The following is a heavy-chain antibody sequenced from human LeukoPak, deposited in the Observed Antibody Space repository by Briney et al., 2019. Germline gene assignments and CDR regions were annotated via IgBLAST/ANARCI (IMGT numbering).Heavy chain of an antibody. V-gene: IGHV3-9*01. CDR1: GFTFDDYA. Sequence: PGRSLRLSCAASGFTFDDYAMHWVRQVPGKGLEWVSGINWNSGSIGYADSVKGRFTISRDNAKNSLYLQMNSLRAEDTALYYCSKDMSEWLLPRGLDDWGQGTLVTVSS. CDR2: INWNSGSI. D-gene: IGHD3-3*01. CDR3: SKDMSEWLLPRGLDD. J-gene: IGHJ4*02.